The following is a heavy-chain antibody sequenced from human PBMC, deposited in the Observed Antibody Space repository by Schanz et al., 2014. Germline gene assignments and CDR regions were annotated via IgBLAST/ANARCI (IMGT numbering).Heavy chain of an antibody. CDR2: IIPSLGLA. CDR1: GYTFTSYG. J-gene: IGHJ4*02. CDR3: ARDRLECGAECYSVEVFEI. Sequence: QVQLVQSGAEVKKPGPSEKVSCKASGYTFTSYGINWVRQAPGQGLEWMGRIIPSLGLAKYEQKFQDKVTITADTSTTTAYMELSGLRSEDTAVYYCARDRLECGAECYSVEVFEIWGQGTLVSVSS. D-gene: IGHD2-21*01. V-gene: IGHV1-69*04.